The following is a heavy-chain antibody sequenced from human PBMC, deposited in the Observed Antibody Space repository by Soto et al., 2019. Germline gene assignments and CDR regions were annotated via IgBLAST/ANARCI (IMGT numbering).Heavy chain of an antibody. Sequence: QMQLVQSGAEVKKPGSSVKVSCKASGGTLSSFINYPIHLVRQAPGQGLEWMGGIVPNVGTVNYAQKCQGRVTITADKTTGTAYMELSSLRSEDMAIYYCARRDTSGFLRYFDNWGQGTLVTVSS. V-gene: IGHV1-69*06. CDR1: GGTLSSFINYP. D-gene: IGHD3-3*01. J-gene: IGHJ4*02. CDR2: IVPNVGTV. CDR3: ARRDTSGFLRYFDN.